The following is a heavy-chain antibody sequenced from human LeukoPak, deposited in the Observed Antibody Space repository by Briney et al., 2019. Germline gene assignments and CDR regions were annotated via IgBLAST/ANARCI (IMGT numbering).Heavy chain of an antibody. V-gene: IGHV1-46*01. Sequence: ASVKVSFKASGYTFTSHYIQWVPQAPGQGLEWMGIIKASGGTTSYAQKFQGRISMTRDMSTSTVYMELSSLRSEDTALYYCARESSGWYVDYWGQGTLVTVS. D-gene: IGHD6-19*01. CDR1: GYTFTSHY. CDR3: ARESSGWYVDY. J-gene: IGHJ4*02. CDR2: IKASGGTT.